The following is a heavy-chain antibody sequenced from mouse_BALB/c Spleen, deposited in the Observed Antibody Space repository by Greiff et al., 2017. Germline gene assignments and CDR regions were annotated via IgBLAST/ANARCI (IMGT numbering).Heavy chain of an antibody. CDR1: GYSITSDYA. J-gene: IGHJ4*01. CDR2: ISYSGST. CDR3: ARYDAMDY. Sequence: EVQLQESGPGLVKPSQSLSLTCTVTGYSITSDYAWNWIRQFPGNKLEWMGYISYSGSTSYNPSLKSRISITRDTSKNQFFLQLNSVTTEDTATYYCARYDAMDYWGQGTSVTVSS. V-gene: IGHV3-2*02. D-gene: IGHD2-14*01.